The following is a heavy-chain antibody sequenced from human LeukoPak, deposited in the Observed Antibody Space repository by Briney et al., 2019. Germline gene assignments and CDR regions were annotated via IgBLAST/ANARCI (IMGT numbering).Heavy chain of an antibody. Sequence: PRRSLRLSCAASGFTFSSYWMHWVRQAPGKGLVWVSRINTAVSSTSYADSVKGRFTISRDNAKNTLYLQMNGLRAEDTAVYYCARTVPGYFFDYWGPGTLVTVSS. V-gene: IGHV3-74*01. J-gene: IGHJ4*02. CDR3: ARTVPGYFFDY. CDR1: GFTFSSYW. CDR2: INTAVSST. D-gene: IGHD3-9*01.